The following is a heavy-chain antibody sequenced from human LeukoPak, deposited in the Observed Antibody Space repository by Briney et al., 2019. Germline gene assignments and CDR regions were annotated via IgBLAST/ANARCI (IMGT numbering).Heavy chain of an antibody. J-gene: IGHJ4*02. D-gene: IGHD3-10*01. V-gene: IGHV3-48*03. CDR3: ARISGDG. Sequence: PGGSLRLSCAASGLTFSNYEMNWVRQAPGKGPEWVSFISSSGSAINYADSVKGRFTISRDNAKNSLYLQMNSLRAEDTALYYCARISGDGWGQGTLVTVSS. CDR1: GLTFSNYE. CDR2: ISSSGSAI.